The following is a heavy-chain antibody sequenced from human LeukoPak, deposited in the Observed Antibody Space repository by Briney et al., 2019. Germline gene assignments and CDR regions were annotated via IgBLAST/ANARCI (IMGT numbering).Heavy chain of an antibody. Sequence: SETLSLTCAVYGGSSSGYYWSWIRQPPGKGLEWIGEINHSGSTNYNPSLKSRVTISVDTSKNQFSLKLSSVTAADTAVYYCARRSNYVDYWGQGTLATVSS. CDR2: INHSGST. J-gene: IGHJ4*02. V-gene: IGHV4-34*01. CDR1: GGSSSGYY. CDR3: ARRSNYVDY.